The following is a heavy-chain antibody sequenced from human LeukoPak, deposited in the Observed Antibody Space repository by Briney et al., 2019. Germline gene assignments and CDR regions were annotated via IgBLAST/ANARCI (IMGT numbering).Heavy chain of an antibody. CDR1: GFTFTSYW. CDR2: IKEDGSEK. V-gene: IGHV3-7*01. Sequence: GGSLRLSCAASGFTFTSYWMTWVRQAPGKGLEWVANIKEDGSEKYVDSVKGRFSISRDNAKNPLYLQMNSLRAEDTAVYYCARGHFYSIYWGQGTLVTVSS. CDR3: ARGHFYSIY. D-gene: IGHD2/OR15-2a*01. J-gene: IGHJ4*02.